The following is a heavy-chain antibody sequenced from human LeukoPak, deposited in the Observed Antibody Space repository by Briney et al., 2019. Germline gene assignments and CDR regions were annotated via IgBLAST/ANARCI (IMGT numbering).Heavy chain of an antibody. J-gene: IGHJ4*02. CDR3: ARSRLHSRWYFDY. CDR1: GFTFSSHG. Sequence: GGSLRLSCAASGFTFSSHGMHWVRRAPGKGLEWVAVIWYDGSNKYYADSVKGRFTISRDNSKNTLYLQMNSLRAEDTAVYYCARSRLHSRWYFDYWGQGTLVTVSS. D-gene: IGHD4-11*01. V-gene: IGHV3-33*01. CDR2: IWYDGSNK.